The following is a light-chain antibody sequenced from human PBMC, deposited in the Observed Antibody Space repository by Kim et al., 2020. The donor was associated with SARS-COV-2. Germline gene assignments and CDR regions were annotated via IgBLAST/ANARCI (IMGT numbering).Light chain of an antibody. CDR3: QTWDGISVI. CDR1: QLGGRY. Sequence: VSPGQTANLTCSGDQLGGRYVCWYQQRPGQSPVQVIYQDTKRPSGIPARFSASSSGSTATLIITETQAMDEADYYCQTWDGISVIFGGGTQLTVL. J-gene: IGLJ2*01. CDR2: QDT. V-gene: IGLV3-1*01.